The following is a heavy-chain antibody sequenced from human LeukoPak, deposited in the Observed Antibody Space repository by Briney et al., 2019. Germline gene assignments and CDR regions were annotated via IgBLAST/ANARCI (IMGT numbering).Heavy chain of an antibody. D-gene: IGHD2-21*01. J-gene: IGHJ3*02. CDR2: ISSSGSTI. Sequence: GGSLRLSCTASGFTFNNHAMNWVRQAPGKGLEWVSYISSSGSTIYYADSVKGRFTISRDNAKNSLYLQMNSLRAEDTAVYYCARGKHIVVDLDGAFDIWGQGTMVTVSS. V-gene: IGHV3-48*04. CDR3: ARGKHIVVDLDGAFDI. CDR1: GFTFNNHA.